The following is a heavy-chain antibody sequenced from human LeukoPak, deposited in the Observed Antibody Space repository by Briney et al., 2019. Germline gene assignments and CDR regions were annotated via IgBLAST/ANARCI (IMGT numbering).Heavy chain of an antibody. CDR1: GYRFTSYW. J-gene: IGHJ5*02. CDR3: ARQYDFWSGYPNWFDP. D-gene: IGHD3-3*01. V-gene: IGHV5-51*01. Sequence: GESLKISCKGSGYRFTSYWIAWVRQMPGKGLEWMGIIYPGDSDTRYSPSFQGQVTISADKSISTAYLQWSSLKASDTAMYYCARQYDFWSGYPNWFDPWGQGTLVTVSS. CDR2: IYPGDSDT.